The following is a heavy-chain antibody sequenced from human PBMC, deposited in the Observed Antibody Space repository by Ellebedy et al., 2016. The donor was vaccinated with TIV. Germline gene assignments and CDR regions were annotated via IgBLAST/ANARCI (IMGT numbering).Heavy chain of an antibody. CDR3: ARVNPSVAVAGYLYYYYGMDV. Sequence: GESLKISXAASGFTFSSYSMNWVRQAPGKGLEWVSYISSSSSTIYYADSVKGRFTISRDNAKNSLYLQMNSLRAEDTAVYYCARVNPSVAVAGYLYYYYGMDVWGQGTTVTVSS. CDR1: GFTFSSYS. CDR2: ISSSSSTI. D-gene: IGHD6-19*01. J-gene: IGHJ6*02. V-gene: IGHV3-48*04.